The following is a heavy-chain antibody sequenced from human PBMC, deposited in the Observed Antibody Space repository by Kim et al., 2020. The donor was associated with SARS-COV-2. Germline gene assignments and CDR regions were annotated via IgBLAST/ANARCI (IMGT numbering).Heavy chain of an antibody. CDR3: AKGEHGQRSCWFRSNYGMDV. V-gene: IGHV3-30*04. CDR1: GFTFDDYA. Sequence: GGSLRLSCAASGFTFDDYAMHWVRQAPGKGLEWVAGISCDSGSKNYVDSVKGRFTISRDNAKNTLYLQMNSLRTEDTALYYCAKGEHGQRSCWFRSNYGMDVWGQGTTVTVSS. J-gene: IGHJ6*02. CDR2: ISCDSGSK. D-gene: IGHD3-3*01.